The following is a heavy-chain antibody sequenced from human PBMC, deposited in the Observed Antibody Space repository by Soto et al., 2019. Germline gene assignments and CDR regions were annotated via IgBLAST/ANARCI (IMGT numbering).Heavy chain of an antibody. Sequence: SLRLSCAASGFTFSSYSMSWVRQAPGKGLEWVSGFSTGGDGGTAYYVDSVKGRFTISRDNSKNTLFLQMNSLRAEDTAIYYCAKKVNSGPGSQYFDFWGQGTLVTVSS. D-gene: IGHD3-10*01. CDR2: FSTGGDGGTA. J-gene: IGHJ4*02. CDR3: AKKVNSGPGSQYFDF. V-gene: IGHV3-23*01. CDR1: GFTFSSYS.